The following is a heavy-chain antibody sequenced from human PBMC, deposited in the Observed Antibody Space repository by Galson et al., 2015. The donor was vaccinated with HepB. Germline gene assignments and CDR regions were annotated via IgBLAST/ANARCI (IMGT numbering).Heavy chain of an antibody. J-gene: IGHJ4*02. V-gene: IGHV3-23*01. D-gene: IGHD1-1*01. CDR2: ISGSVT. CDR3: AKSTSDSPY. Sequence: LRLSCAASGFPFSNYAMGWVRQAPGKGLEWVSAISGSVTYYADSVKGRFTISRDNSKNTLYLQMNSLRVEDTAVYYCAKSTSDSPYWGQGTLVTVSS. CDR1: GFPFSNYA.